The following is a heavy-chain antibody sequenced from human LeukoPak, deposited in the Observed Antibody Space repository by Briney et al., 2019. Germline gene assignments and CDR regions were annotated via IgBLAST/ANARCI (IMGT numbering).Heavy chain of an antibody. Sequence: GGSLRLSCAASGFTFSSYSMNWVRQAPGKGLEWVSSISSSSSYIYYADSVKGRFTVSRDNAKNSLYLQMNSLRAEDTAVYYCASDIAAAGKGRYPDAFDIWGQGTMVTVSS. CDR1: GFTFSSYS. CDR2: ISSSSSYI. V-gene: IGHV3-21*01. CDR3: ASDIAAAGKGRYPDAFDI. J-gene: IGHJ3*02. D-gene: IGHD6-13*01.